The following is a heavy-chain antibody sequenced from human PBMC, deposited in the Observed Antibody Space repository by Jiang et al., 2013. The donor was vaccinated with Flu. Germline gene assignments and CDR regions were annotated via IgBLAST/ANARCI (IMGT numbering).Heavy chain of an antibody. CDR3: VKARGRYCSGGSCLGYFHH. D-gene: IGHD2-15*01. J-gene: IGHJ1*01. Sequence: VQLLESGGGAVQPGRSLRPSCAASGFTFSTFGMHWVRQAPGKGLEWVAVISYDGTNKYYADSVKGRFTISRDNSKNTLYLQMNSLRPEDTALYYCVKARGRYCSGGSCLGYFHHWGQGTLVTVSS. CDR1: GFTFSTFG. CDR2: ISYDGTNK. V-gene: IGHV3-30*18.